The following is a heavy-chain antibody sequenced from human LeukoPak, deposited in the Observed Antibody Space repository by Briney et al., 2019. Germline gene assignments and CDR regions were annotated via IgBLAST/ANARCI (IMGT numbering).Heavy chain of an antibody. J-gene: IGHJ4*02. V-gene: IGHV3-23*01. Sequence: GGSLRLSCAASGFTFSSYAMSWVRQAPGKGLEWVSAISGSGGSTYYADSVKGRFTISRDNSKNTLYLQMNSLRAEDTAVYYCAAFMVRGVIVEDYWGRGTLVTVSS. CDR1: GFTFSSYA. CDR3: AAFMVRGVIVEDY. CDR2: ISGSGGST. D-gene: IGHD3-10*01.